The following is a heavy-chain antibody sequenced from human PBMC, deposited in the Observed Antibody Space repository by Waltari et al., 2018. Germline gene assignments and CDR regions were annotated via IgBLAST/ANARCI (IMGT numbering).Heavy chain of an antibody. Sequence: QVQLVQSGAEVKKPGASVKVSCKASGYTFTDYYMHWVRQAPGQGLEWMGWINPNSGDTNYAQTFQGWVTMTRDTSISTAYMELRWLRSEDTAVYYCARVSIVGCKDYFDYWGQGTLVTVSS. CDR3: ARVSIVGCKDYFDY. V-gene: IGHV1-2*04. J-gene: IGHJ4*02. D-gene: IGHD1-26*01. CDR2: INPNSGDT. CDR1: GYTFTDYY.